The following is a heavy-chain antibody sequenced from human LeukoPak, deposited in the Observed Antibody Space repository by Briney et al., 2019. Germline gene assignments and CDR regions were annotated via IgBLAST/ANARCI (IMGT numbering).Heavy chain of an antibody. V-gene: IGHV1-69*13. J-gene: IGHJ4*02. CDR3: ARGRGPRVGATVTFDY. CDR2: IIPIFGTA. Sequence: SVKVSCKASGGTFSSYAISWVRQAPGQGLEWMGGIIPIFGTANYAQKFQGRVTITADESTSTAYMELSSLRSEDTAVYYCARGRGPRVGATVTFDYWGQGTLVTVSS. D-gene: IGHD1-26*01. CDR1: GGTFSSYA.